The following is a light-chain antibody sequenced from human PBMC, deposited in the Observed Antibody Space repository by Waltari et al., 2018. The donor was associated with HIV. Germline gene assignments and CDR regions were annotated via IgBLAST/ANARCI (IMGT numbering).Light chain of an antibody. Sequence: QSALTQFASVSGSPGQSITISCTGTGSDVGNYNPASWYQQHPGKAPKLMIYEGSKRPSGVSNRFSGSKSGNTASLTISGLQAEDEADYYCCSYANSSTVFGGGTKVTVL. CDR3: CSYANSSTV. J-gene: IGLJ2*01. V-gene: IGLV2-23*01. CDR1: GSDVGNYNP. CDR2: EGS.